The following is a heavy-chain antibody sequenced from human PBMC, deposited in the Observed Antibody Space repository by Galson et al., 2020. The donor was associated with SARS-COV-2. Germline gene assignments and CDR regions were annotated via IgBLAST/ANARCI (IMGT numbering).Heavy chain of an antibody. Sequence: GESLKNSCAAYGFTFNSYGMHWVRQAAGKGLEWVAIIWYDGSKKYYADSVKGRFTISRDSFKNTLSLQMNSLRAEDTAVYYCARGDYGSGDIHAFDIWGQGTMVSVSS. J-gene: IGHJ3*02. CDR3: ARGDYGSGDIHAFDI. V-gene: IGHV3-33*01. D-gene: IGHD3-10*01. CDR1: GFTFNSYG. CDR2: IWYDGSKK.